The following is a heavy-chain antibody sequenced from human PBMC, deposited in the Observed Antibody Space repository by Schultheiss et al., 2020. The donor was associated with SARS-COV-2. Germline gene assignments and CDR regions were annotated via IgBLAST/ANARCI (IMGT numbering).Heavy chain of an antibody. CDR2: IYWADGE. Sequence: SGPTLVKPTQTLTLTCTFSGFSLSTSGVGVGWIRQPPGKALEWLALIYWADGERNSPSLKSRVTITKDTSKNQVVLTMTNMDPVDTATYYCAHSGRRDPRYYGVDVWGQGTTVTVSS. V-gene: IGHV2-5*02. J-gene: IGHJ6*02. CDR1: GFSLSTSGVG. CDR3: AHSGRRDPRYYGVDV. D-gene: IGHD1-26*01.